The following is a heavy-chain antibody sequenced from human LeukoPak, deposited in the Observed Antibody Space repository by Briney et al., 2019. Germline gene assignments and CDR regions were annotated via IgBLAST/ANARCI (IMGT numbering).Heavy chain of an antibody. CDR3: ARDWCTNGVCYKSPWFDP. CDR2: ISSSSSTI. CDR1: GFTFSSYS. Sequence: GGSLRLSCAASGFTFSSYSMNWVRQAPGKGLEWVSYISSSSSTIYCADSVKGRLTISRDNAKNSLYLQMNSLRAEDTAVYYCARDWCTNGVCYKSPWFDPWGQGTLVTVSS. D-gene: IGHD2-8*01. V-gene: IGHV3-48*01. J-gene: IGHJ5*02.